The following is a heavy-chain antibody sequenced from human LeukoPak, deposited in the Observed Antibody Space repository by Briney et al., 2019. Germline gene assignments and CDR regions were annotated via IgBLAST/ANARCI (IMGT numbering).Heavy chain of an antibody. D-gene: IGHD2-15*01. Sequence: PGGSLRLSCIASGLTFDDYGMSWVRQAPGKGLELVSAINWNGGSRGYADSVKGRFTISRDNVKNSLYLQMNSIRTEDTALYYCATCSGGSCQGFGAFDIWGQGTMVTVSS. CDR3: ATCSGGSCQGFGAFDI. J-gene: IGHJ3*02. CDR2: INWNGGSR. V-gene: IGHV3-20*04. CDR1: GLTFDDYG.